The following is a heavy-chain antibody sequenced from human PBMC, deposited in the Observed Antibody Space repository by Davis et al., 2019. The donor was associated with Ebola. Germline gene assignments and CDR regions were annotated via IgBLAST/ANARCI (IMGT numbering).Heavy chain of an antibody. V-gene: IGHV3-7*01. Sequence: PGGSLRLSCAPSGFTFRNLWMTWLRQAPGKGLEWVANIKQDGGEKYSVDSVRGRFTISRDNAKNSLYLQMDSLRAEDTAVYYCARGDLFTGYQFDYWGQGSLVTVSS. CDR2: IKQDGGEK. CDR3: ARGDLFTGYQFDY. CDR1: GFTFRNLW. D-gene: IGHD3-9*01. J-gene: IGHJ4*02.